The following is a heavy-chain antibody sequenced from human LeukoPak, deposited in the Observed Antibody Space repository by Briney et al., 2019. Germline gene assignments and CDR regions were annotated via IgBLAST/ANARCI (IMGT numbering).Heavy chain of an antibody. CDR2: IYSSGRP. CDR3: ARHDRVASTNVPFNY. J-gene: IGHJ4*02. V-gene: IGHV4-39*01. D-gene: IGHD1-26*01. Sequence: SETLSLTCTVSDDSFTSNNYYWGWIRQPPGKGLEWIGSIYSSGRPYYNPSLKSRVTMSVDTSNSHFSLKLSSVTAADTAVYFCARHDRVASTNVPFNYWGQGTLVTVSS. CDR1: DDSFTSNNYY.